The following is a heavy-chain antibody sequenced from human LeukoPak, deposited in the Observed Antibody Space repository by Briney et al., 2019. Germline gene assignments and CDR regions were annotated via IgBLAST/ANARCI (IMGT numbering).Heavy chain of an antibody. CDR3: AREGLTIFGVVIGMDV. CDR2: IYSAGST. V-gene: IGHV3-53*05. CDR1: EFTVNNNY. Sequence: GGSLRLSCAASEFTVNNNYMSWVRQAPGKGLEWVSTIYSAGSTNYADSVKGRFTISRDNSKNTLYLQMNSLRAEDTAVYYCAREGLTIFGVVIGMDVWGKGTTVTVSS. D-gene: IGHD3-3*01. J-gene: IGHJ6*04.